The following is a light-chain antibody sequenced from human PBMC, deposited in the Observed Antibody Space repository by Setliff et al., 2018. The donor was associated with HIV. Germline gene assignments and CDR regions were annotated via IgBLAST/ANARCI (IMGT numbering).Light chain of an antibody. V-gene: IGLV2-23*02. Sequence: QSALAQPPSVSGPPGQSIIISCTGTTSDIGSYNRVSWYQQRPGTAPKLIIYEVNKRPSGVSNRFSGSKSGTTASLAISXXQVDDEADYYCCSYAGSNIFVVFGTGTKVTVL. CDR2: EVN. CDR1: TSDIGSYNR. J-gene: IGLJ1*01. CDR3: CSYAGSNIFVV.